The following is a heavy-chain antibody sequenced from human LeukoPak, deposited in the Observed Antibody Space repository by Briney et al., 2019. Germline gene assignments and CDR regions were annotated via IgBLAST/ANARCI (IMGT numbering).Heavy chain of an antibody. Sequence: GGSLRLSCAASGFIFSSYGMHWVRQAPGKGLEWVAIISYDGSNKHYADSVKGRFTISRDNSKNTLYMQMNSLRAEDTAVYYCAKEGPRPYGDYDSPDYWGQGTLVTVSS. V-gene: IGHV3-30*18. CDR3: AKEGPRPYGDYDSPDY. CDR1: GFIFSSYG. D-gene: IGHD4-17*01. CDR2: ISYDGSNK. J-gene: IGHJ4*02.